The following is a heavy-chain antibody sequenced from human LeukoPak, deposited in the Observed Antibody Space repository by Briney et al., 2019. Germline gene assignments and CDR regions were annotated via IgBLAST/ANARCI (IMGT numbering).Heavy chain of an antibody. Sequence: SETLSLTCTVSGGSIRNSGYYWGWIRRPPGKGLEWIGSIYYSGSTYYNPSLKSRVTISVDTSKNQFSLKLSSVTAADTAVYYCARPGYDSSGFVDYWGQGTLVTVSS. V-gene: IGHV4-39*01. J-gene: IGHJ4*02. CDR1: GGSIRNSGYY. CDR3: ARPGYDSSGFVDY. D-gene: IGHD3-22*01. CDR2: IYYSGST.